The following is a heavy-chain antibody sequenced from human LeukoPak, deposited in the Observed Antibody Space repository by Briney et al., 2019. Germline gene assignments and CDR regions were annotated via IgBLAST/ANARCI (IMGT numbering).Heavy chain of an antibody. CDR3: AKGTHSSGYFMWFDY. D-gene: IGHD3-22*01. CDR1: GFTFSSYA. CDR2: ISGSGGST. J-gene: IGHJ4*02. Sequence: GGSLRLSCEASGFTFSSYAISWVRQAPGKGLEWVSAISGSGGSTYYADSVKGRFTISRDNSKNTLYLQMNSLRAEDTAVYYCAKGTHSSGYFMWFDYWGQGTLVTVSS. V-gene: IGHV3-23*01.